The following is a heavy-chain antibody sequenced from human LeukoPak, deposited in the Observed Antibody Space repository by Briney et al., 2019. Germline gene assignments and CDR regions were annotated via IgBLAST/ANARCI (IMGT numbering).Heavy chain of an antibody. D-gene: IGHD1-1*01. CDR3: AKSHFWRGAHWAFDM. CDR1: GFTFSNYA. Sequence: GGSLRLSCVASGFTFSNYAMSWFRQAPEKGLEWVSSISGSGGTTYYADSVKGRFTISRDDSKNTLYLQMNSLRADDPAMYYCAKSHFWRGAHWAFDMWGQGEMVTVSS. V-gene: IGHV3-23*01. J-gene: IGHJ3*02. CDR2: ISGSGGTT.